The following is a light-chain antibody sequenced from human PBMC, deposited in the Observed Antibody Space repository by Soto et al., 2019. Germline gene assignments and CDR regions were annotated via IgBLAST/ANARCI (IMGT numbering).Light chain of an antibody. V-gene: IGLV4-69*01. Sequence: QPVLTQSPSASASLGASVRLTCTLSSGHSSYAIAWHQQQPEKGPRFLMRLDNDGSHIKGDGIPDRFSGFSSGAERYLTISSLQSDDEADYYCQTWGTGFQVFGGGTKVTVL. CDR2: LDNDGSH. CDR3: QTWGTGFQV. J-gene: IGLJ2*01. CDR1: SGHSSYA.